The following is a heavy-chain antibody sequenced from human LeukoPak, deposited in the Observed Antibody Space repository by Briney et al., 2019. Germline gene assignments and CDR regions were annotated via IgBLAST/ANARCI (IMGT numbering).Heavy chain of an antibody. V-gene: IGHV1-58*02. CDR3: AAASLTYYYDSSGYN. J-gene: IGHJ4*02. CDR1: GFTFTSSA. D-gene: IGHD3-22*01. Sequence: ASVKVSCKASGFTFTSSAMQWLRQARGQRLEWIGWIVVGSGNTNYAQKFQERVTITRDMSTSTAYMELSSLRSEDTAVYYCAAASLTYYYDSSGYNWGQGTLVTVSS. CDR2: IVVGSGNT.